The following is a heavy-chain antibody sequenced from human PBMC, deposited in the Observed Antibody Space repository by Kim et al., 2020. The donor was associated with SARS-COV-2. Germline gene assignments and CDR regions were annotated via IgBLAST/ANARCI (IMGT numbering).Heavy chain of an antibody. J-gene: IGHJ4*02. CDR3: ARSPGVESSGDDFDY. Sequence: ASVKGRFTISRHNANNTLYLQRNCLGCEDTAVYYCARSPGVESSGDDFDYWGQRTLVTVSS. D-gene: IGHD2-15*01. V-gene: IGHV3-11*04.